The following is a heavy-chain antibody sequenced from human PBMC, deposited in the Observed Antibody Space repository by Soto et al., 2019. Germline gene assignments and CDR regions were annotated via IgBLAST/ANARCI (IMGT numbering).Heavy chain of an antibody. Sequence: SLRLSCASSGFTFSSYGMHWVRQAPGKGLEWVAVISYDGSNKYYADSVKGRFTISRDNSKNTLYLQMNSLRAEDTAVYYCAKDLIRGNYLPYNWNSLYGMDVWGQGTTVTVSS. J-gene: IGHJ6*02. CDR1: GFTFSSYG. D-gene: IGHD1-7*01. V-gene: IGHV3-30*18. CDR3: AKDLIRGNYLPYNWNSLYGMDV. CDR2: ISYDGSNK.